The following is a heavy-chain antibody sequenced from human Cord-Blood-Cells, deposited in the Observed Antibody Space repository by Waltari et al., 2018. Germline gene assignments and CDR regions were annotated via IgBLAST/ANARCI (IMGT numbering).Heavy chain of an antibody. V-gene: IGHV3-33*01. D-gene: IGHD6-13*01. J-gene: IGHJ3*02. Sequence: QVQLVESGGGVVQPGRSLRLSCAASGFTFSSYGMHRVRQAPGKGLEWVAVILYDVSNKFYAVSVKGRFTSSRDNSKNPLYLQMNSLRAEDTAVYYCARDQSAAGNDAFDIWGQGTMVTVSS. CDR3: ARDQSAAGNDAFDI. CDR2: ILYDVSNK. CDR1: GFTFSSYG.